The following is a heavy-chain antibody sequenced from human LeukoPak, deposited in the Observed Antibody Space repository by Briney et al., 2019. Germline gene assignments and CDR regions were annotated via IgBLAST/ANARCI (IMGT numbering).Heavy chain of an antibody. CDR3: ARDTGLTTVTPGYFDY. CDR1: GFTFRTYG. Sequence: GGSLRLSCAASGFTFRTYGMNWVRQAPGKGLEWVSYISSSSSTIYYADSVKGRFTISRDNAKNSLYLQMNSLRAEDTAVYYCARDTGLTTVTPGYFDYWGQGTLVTVSS. D-gene: IGHD4-11*01. V-gene: IGHV3-48*04. J-gene: IGHJ4*02. CDR2: ISSSSSTI.